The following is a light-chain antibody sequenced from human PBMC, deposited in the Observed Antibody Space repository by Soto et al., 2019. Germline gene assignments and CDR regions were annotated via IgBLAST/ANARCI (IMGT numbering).Light chain of an antibody. CDR2: GAS. J-gene: IGKJ5*01. V-gene: IGKV3-15*01. CDR1: QSVSTN. Sequence: EVVLTQSPATLSVSPGERATLSCRASQSVSTNLAWYQQRPGQAPRLLIYGASARATGIPDRFSGSGAGTEFTLTISSLQSEDFAVYYCHQSNNWRNFGQGTRPKI. CDR3: HQSNNWRN.